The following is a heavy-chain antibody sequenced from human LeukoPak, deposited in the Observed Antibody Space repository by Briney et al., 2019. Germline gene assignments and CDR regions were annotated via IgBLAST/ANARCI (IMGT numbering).Heavy chain of an antibody. D-gene: IGHD4-23*01. Sequence: SVKVSCKASGGTFSSYAISWVRQAPGQGLEWMGGIIPIFGTANYAQKFQGRVTITTDESTSAADMELSSLRSEDTAVYYWAVGGNPRYYYMDVWGKGTTVTVSS. CDR1: GGTFSSYA. J-gene: IGHJ6*03. CDR3: AVGGNPRYYYMDV. V-gene: IGHV1-69*05. CDR2: IIPIFGTA.